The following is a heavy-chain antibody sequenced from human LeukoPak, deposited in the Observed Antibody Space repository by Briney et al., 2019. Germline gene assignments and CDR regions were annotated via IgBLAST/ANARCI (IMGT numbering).Heavy chain of an antibody. D-gene: IGHD2-2*01. CDR1: GGSFSGYY. CDR2: INHSGST. CDR3: APHPASGY. Sequence: ASETLSLTCAVYGGSFSGYYWSWIRQPPGKGLEWIGEINHSGSTNYNPSLKSRVTISVDTSKNQFSLKLSSVTAADTAVYYCAPHPASGYWGQGTLVTVSS. V-gene: IGHV4-34*01. J-gene: IGHJ4*02.